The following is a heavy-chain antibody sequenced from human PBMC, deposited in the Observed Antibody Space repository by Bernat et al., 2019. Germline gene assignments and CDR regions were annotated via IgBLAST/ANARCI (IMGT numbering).Heavy chain of an antibody. V-gene: IGHV3-23*01. Sequence: EVQLLESGGGLVQPGGSLRLSCEASGFTFSDYAMSWVRQAPGKGLEWVSAISGSDGSTYDADTVKGCLTIPRDNSKNTLFLQINSRRAGDTAVYYWAKDVSQVAGDAFDIGGKGTMVTVAS. CDR1: GFTFSDYA. CDR2: ISGSDGST. D-gene: IGHD6-19*01. J-gene: IGHJ3*02. CDR3: AKDVSQVAGDAFDI.